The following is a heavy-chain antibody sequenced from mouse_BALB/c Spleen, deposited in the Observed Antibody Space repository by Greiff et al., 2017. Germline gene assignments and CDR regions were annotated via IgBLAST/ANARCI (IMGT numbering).Heavy chain of an antibody. Sequence: EVKLVESGGGLVKPGGSLKLSCAASGFTFSSYAMSWVRQTPEKRLEWVATISSGGSYTYYPDSVKGRFTISRDNAKNTLYLQMSSLRSEDTAMYYCARRGTTDAMDYWGQGTSVTVSS. D-gene: IGHD1-1*01. CDR3: ARRGTTDAMDY. V-gene: IGHV5-9-3*01. CDR2: ISSGGSYT. CDR1: GFTFSSYA. J-gene: IGHJ4*01.